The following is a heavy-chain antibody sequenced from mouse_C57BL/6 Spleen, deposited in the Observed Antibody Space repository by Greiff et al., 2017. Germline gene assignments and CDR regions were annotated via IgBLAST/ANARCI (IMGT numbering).Heavy chain of an antibody. Sequence: EVKLVESGGGLVKPGGSLKLSCAASGFTFSSYAMSWVRQTPDKRLEWVATISDGGSYTYYPDKIKGRFTISRDNAKNNLYLQMSHLKSEDTAMYYWARVSYDDYYFDYWGQGTTLTVSS. CDR1: GFTFSSYA. J-gene: IGHJ2*01. V-gene: IGHV5-4*03. CDR2: ISDGGSYT. CDR3: ARVSYDDYYFDY. D-gene: IGHD2-12*01.